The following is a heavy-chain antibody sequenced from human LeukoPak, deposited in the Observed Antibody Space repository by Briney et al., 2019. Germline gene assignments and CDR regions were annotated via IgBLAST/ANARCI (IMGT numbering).Heavy chain of an antibody. J-gene: IGHJ6*03. CDR2: IYYSGST. Sequence: SETLSLTCTVSGGSISSYYWSWIRQPPGKGLEWIGYIYYSGSTNYNPSLKSRVTISVDTFKNQFSLKLSSVIAADTAVYYGARTTYGYCRSDSCFGFSYSYYMDVWGKGTTVTISS. D-gene: IGHD2-2*03. CDR3: ARTTYGYCRSDSCFGFSYSYYMDV. V-gene: IGHV4-59*01. CDR1: GGSISSYY.